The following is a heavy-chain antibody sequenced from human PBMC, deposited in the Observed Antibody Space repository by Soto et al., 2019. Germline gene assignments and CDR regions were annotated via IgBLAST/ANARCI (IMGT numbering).Heavy chain of an antibody. CDR2: IKQDGSKK. V-gene: IGHV3-7*01. D-gene: IGHD2-15*01. J-gene: IGHJ6*03. CDR1: GFTFSNYA. Sequence: GGSLRLSCASSGFTFSNYATSLVRQAPGKGLEWVSSIKQDGSKKYYVDSVKGRFTISRDNAKNSLYLQMNSLRAEDTAVYYCARDWLDIVVVVAAIDYYYYYMDVWGKGTTVTVSS. CDR3: ARDWLDIVVVVAAIDYYYYYMDV.